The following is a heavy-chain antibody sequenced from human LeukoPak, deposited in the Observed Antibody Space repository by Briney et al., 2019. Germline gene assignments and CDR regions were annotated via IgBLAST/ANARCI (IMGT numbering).Heavy chain of an antibody. CDR1: RFTFSSYS. V-gene: IGHV3-21*01. D-gene: IGHD2-15*01. CDR2: ISSSSSYI. Sequence: GGSLRLSCAAPRFTFSSYSMNWVRQAPGKGLEWVSSISSSSSYIYYADPVKGRFTISGDNAKNSLYLQMNSLRAEDTAVYYCAKYLSAGYYGMDVWGQGTTVTVSS. J-gene: IGHJ6*02. CDR3: AKYLSAGYYGMDV.